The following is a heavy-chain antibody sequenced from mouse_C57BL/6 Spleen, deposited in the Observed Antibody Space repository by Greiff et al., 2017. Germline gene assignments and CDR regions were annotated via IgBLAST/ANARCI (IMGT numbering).Heavy chain of an antibody. V-gene: IGHV1-74*01. D-gene: IGHD2-14*01. CDR1: GYTFTSYW. J-gene: IGHJ3*01. CDR2: IHPSDSDT. Sequence: QVQLQQPGAELVKPGASVKVSCQASGYTFTSYWMHWVKQRPGQGLEWIGRIHPSDSDTNYHQKVKGKATLTVDRSASTAYMQLSSLTSADYAVYCCSIEVLWFAYWGQGTLVTVSA. CDR3: SIEVLWFAY.